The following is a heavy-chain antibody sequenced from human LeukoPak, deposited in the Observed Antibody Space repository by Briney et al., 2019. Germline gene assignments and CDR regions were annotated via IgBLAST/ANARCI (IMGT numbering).Heavy chain of an antibody. CDR1: GYTFTSYD. V-gene: IGHV1-8*03. J-gene: IGHJ6*03. D-gene: IGHD2-2*01. CDR2: MNPNSGNT. CDR3: ARGGSIVVPAAITDYYYYMDV. Sequence: ASVRVSCKASGYTFTSYDISWVRQATGQGLEWMGWMNPNSGNTGYAQKFQGRVTITRNTSITTAYMELSSLRSEDTAVYYCARGGSIVVPAAITDYYYYMDVWGKGTTVTVSS.